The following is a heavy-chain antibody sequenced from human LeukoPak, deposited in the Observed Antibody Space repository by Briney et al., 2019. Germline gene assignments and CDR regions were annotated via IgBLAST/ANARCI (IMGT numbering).Heavy chain of an antibody. CDR2: ISYDGNNK. Sequence: GGSLRLSCAAPGFTFSAYSMHWVRQASGKGLEWVALISYDGNNKDYTDSVKGRFTISRDNSKNTLYLQMNILKPEDTAVYYCASHTMTSLRYFPLWGRGTLVTVSS. V-gene: IGHV3-30*04. D-gene: IGHD3-3*01. CDR3: ASHTMTSLRYFPL. J-gene: IGHJ2*01. CDR1: GFTFSAYS.